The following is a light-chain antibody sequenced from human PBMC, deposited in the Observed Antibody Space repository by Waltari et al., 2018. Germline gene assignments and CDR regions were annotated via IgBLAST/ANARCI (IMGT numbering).Light chain of an antibody. V-gene: IGKV3-15*01. J-gene: IGKJ2*01. CDR1: QSVSSN. CDR3: LQYDSWPRV. Sequence: EIVMTQSPATLSVSPGERDTLCCRASQSVSSNLAWFQKKPGQAPRLLIYGASTRATGFSARFRGSGSGTEFTLTISSLQSEDFAVYFCLQYDSWPRVFGQGTKLEIK. CDR2: GAS.